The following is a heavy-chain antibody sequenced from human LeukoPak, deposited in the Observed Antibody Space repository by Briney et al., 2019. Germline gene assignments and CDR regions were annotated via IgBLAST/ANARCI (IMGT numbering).Heavy chain of an antibody. CDR3: ARVEGYYYDSSGYEDY. V-gene: IGHV5-51*01. CDR1: GYSFTSYW. CDR2: IYPGDSDT. Sequence: GESLKISCKGSGYSFTSYWIGWVRQMPGKGLEWMGIIYPGDSDTRYSPSFQGQVTISADKSISTAYLQWSGLKASDTAMYYCARVEGYYYDSSGYEDYWGQGTLVTVSS. J-gene: IGHJ4*02. D-gene: IGHD3-22*01.